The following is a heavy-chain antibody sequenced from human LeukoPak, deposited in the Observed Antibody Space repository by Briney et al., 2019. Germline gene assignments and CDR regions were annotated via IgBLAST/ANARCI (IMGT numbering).Heavy chain of an antibody. CDR2: FDPEDGET. V-gene: IGHV1-24*01. Sequence: GASVKVSCKVSGYTLTELSMHWVRQAPGKGLEWMGGFDPEDGETIYAQKFQGRVTMTEDTSTDTAYMELSSLRSEDTAVYYCATDQATVDAKLFDYWGQGTLVTVSS. D-gene: IGHD4-11*01. J-gene: IGHJ4*02. CDR1: GYTLTELS. CDR3: ATDQATVDAKLFDY.